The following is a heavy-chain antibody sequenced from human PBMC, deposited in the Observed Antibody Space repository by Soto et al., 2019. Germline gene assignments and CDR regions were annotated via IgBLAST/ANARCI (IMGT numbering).Heavy chain of an antibody. V-gene: IGHV1-18*01. CDR3: ARASIAVAPYYFDY. D-gene: IGHD6-19*01. CDR1: GYTLTGDG. J-gene: IGHJ4*02. CDR2: ISAYNGNT. Sequence: VLVKGSCKGSGYTLTGDGVGWVRQAHGQGLKWMGWISAYNGNTNYAQKLQGRVTMTTDTSTSTAYMELRSLRSDDTAVYYCARASIAVAPYYFDYWGQGTLVTVSS.